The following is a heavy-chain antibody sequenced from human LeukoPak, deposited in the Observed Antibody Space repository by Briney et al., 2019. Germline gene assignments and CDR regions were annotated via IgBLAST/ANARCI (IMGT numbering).Heavy chain of an antibody. V-gene: IGHV1-2*02. CDR2: IKPNTGDT. J-gene: IGHJ4*02. Sequence: VKVSSKASGYTFTGHYMHWMRQAPGQGLEWMGWIKPNTGDTNYAQNFQGRVSMTRDTSISTAYMELTSLTSDDTAVYYCARGPQGGTTDFWGEGALVTASS. CDR1: GYTFTGHY. D-gene: IGHD1-7*01. CDR3: ARGPQGGTTDF.